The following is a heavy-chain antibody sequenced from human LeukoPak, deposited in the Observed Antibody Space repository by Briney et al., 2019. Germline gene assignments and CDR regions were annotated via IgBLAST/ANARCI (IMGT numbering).Heavy chain of an antibody. Sequence: SETLSLTCTVSGGSISSYYWSWIRQPPGKGLEWIGYIYYNGSTNYNPSLKSRVTISVDTSKNQFSLKLSSETAADTAVYYCAGRLGYSSGWYEEDYWGQGTLVTVSS. D-gene: IGHD6-19*01. CDR1: GGSISSYY. CDR3: AGRLGYSSGWYEEDY. CDR2: IYYNGST. V-gene: IGHV4-59*01. J-gene: IGHJ4*02.